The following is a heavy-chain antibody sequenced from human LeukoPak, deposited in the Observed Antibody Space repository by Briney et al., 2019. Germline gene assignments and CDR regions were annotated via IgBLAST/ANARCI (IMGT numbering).Heavy chain of an antibody. CDR1: HDSISNGRYY. J-gene: IGHJ6*03. CDR3: ARDSVGPKYYYYYMDV. Sequence: SETLSLTCTVSHDSISNGRYYWAWIRQPAGNRLDYIRLVSTSGIVNYNPSLRSRFTISLDTSKNQFSLKMTSVTATDTAVYYCARDSVGPKYYYYYMDVWGKGTTVTISS. V-gene: IGHV4-61*02. CDR2: VSTSGIV.